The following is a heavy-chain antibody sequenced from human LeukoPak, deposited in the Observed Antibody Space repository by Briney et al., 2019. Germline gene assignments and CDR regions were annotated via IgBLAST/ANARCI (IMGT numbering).Heavy chain of an antibody. CDR2: ISGSGGGT. CDR1: GFSFGSYA. D-gene: IGHD1-7*01. V-gene: IGHV3-23*01. Sequence: GGSLRLSCAASGFSFGSYAMSWVRQAPGKGLEWVSVISGSGGGTFYVDSVKGRFTISRDNSKNTLYLQMNSLRGEDTAVYYCAKVGITGSTRYFDNWGQGNLVTVSS. CDR3: AKVGITGSTRYFDN. J-gene: IGHJ4*02.